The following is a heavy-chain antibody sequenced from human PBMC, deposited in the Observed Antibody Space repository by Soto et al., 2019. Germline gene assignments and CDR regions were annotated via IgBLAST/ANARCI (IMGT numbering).Heavy chain of an antibody. CDR3: ARDRRLITMVRGVSLWFDP. Sequence: QVQLQQWGAGLLKTSETLSLTCAVYGGSFSGYYWSWIRQPPGKGLEWIGEINHSGSTNYNPSLKSRVTISVDTSKNQFSLKLSSVTAADTAVYYCARDRRLITMVRGVSLWFDPWGQGTLVTVSS. V-gene: IGHV4-34*01. CDR2: INHSGST. CDR1: GGSFSGYY. J-gene: IGHJ5*02. D-gene: IGHD3-10*01.